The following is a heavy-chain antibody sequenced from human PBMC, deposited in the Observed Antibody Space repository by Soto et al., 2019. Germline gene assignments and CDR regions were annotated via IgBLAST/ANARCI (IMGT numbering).Heavy chain of an antibody. Sequence: QVQLVESGGGVVQPGRSLRLSCAASGFTFSSFAMHWVRQAPGKWLEWVAVMSHDGSNEYYGDSVKGRFTIYRDNSRNTRYLQMNSLRDEDTAVYYCAKETVVTILWGYIDLWGRGTLVTVSS. D-gene: IGHD5-12*01. CDR3: AKETVVTILWGYIDL. V-gene: IGHV3-30*18. CDR2: MSHDGSNE. CDR1: GFTFSSFA. J-gene: IGHJ2*01.